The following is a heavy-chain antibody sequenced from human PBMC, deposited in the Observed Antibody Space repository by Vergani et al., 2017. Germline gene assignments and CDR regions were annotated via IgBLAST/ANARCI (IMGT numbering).Heavy chain of an antibody. Sequence: QVQLQESGPGLVKPSETLSLTCAVSGYSISSGYYWGWIRQPPGKGLEWIGSIYHSGSTYYNPSLKSRLTISVDTSKSQFSLKLSSVTAADTAVYYCAGHRQSVAIDNWGQGTLVTVSS. V-gene: IGHV4-38-2*01. CDR1: GYSISSGYY. CDR2: IYHSGST. D-gene: IGHD6-19*01. CDR3: AGHRQSVAIDN. J-gene: IGHJ4*02.